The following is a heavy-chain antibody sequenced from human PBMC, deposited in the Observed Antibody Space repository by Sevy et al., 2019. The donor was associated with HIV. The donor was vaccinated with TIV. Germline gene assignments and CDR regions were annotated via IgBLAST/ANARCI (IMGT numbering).Heavy chain of an antibody. CDR1: GFNTIHYA. Sequence: GGSLRLSCAASGFNTIHYAMHWVRQAPGKGLQWVTFIRYDGHTRYYADFVRGRFTISRDTSKNTLYLQMNSLSTEDTAIYYCAKDQCSGASCSGYDFENWGQGTLVTLSS. CDR2: IRYDGHTR. V-gene: IGHV3-30*02. J-gene: IGHJ4*03. CDR3: AKDQCSGASCSGYDFEN. D-gene: IGHD2-15*01.